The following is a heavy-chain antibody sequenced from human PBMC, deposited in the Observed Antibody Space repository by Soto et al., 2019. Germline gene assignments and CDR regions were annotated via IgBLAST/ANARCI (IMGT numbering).Heavy chain of an antibody. V-gene: IGHV3-23*01. CDR3: VQDSIKGAYGY. D-gene: IGHD3-16*01. CDR2: VRGSGSFT. Sequence: EVQLLESGGGLVQPGGSLRLSCAACGFTFTNYAMSWVRQAPGKGLDWVSAVRGSGSFTYYADSVKGRFTISRDNSKNTLFLQMNSLRAEDTAIYYCVQDSIKGAYGYWGQGTLVIVSS. J-gene: IGHJ4*02. CDR1: GFTFTNYA.